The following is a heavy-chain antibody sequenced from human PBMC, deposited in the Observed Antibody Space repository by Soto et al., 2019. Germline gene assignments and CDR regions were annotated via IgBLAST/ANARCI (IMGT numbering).Heavy chain of an antibody. Sequence: SLKVSCKAIGYTFTSYDISWVRQATGQDFEWMGWMNPNNGNTAYAQKFQGRVTMTRDTSKSTAFMELSSLTSEDTAVYYCARGPRNWGVDYWGQGTLVTGSS. D-gene: IGHD7-27*01. V-gene: IGHV1-8*01. J-gene: IGHJ4*02. CDR2: MNPNNGNT. CDR3: ARGPRNWGVDY. CDR1: GYTFTSYD.